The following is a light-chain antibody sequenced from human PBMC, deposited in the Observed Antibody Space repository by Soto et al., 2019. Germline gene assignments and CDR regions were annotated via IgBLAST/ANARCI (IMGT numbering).Light chain of an antibody. CDR3: QQYGSSQYT. CDR2: GGS. Sequence: IVLTQSPGTLSLSPGERATLSCRASQSVSSSYLAWYQQKPGQSPRLAIYGGSTRAIGIPARFSGSGSGTDFTLTVSRLEPEDFAIYYCQQYGSSQYTFGQGTKVDIK. J-gene: IGKJ2*01. V-gene: IGKV3-20*01. CDR1: QSVSSSY.